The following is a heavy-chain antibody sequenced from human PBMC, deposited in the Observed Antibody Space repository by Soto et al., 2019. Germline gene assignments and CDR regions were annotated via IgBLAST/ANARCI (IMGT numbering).Heavy chain of an antibody. CDR2: IYHSGSA. V-gene: IGHV4-4*02. Sequence: QVQLQESGPGLVRPSGTLSLTCAVSGGSVSRRNWWSWVRQSPGKGLEGMGEIYHSGSAHYNPSLKSRATISLDKSKNQFSLRLTSVTAADTAVYYCARVPGVVVSADDAFDIWGPGTRVIVSS. CDR3: ARVPGVVVSADDAFDI. D-gene: IGHD2-21*02. J-gene: IGHJ3*02. CDR1: GGSVSRRNW.